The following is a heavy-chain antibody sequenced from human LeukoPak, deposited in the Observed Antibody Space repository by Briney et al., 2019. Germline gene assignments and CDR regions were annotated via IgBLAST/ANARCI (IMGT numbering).Heavy chain of an antibody. CDR2: IYYSGST. CDR3: ARQLYSYGAYFDY. D-gene: IGHD5-18*01. V-gene: IGHV4-31*03. J-gene: IGHJ4*02. Sequence: SQTLSLTCNVSGASISSGGYYWSWSRQHPGKGLEWIGYIYYSGSTYYNPSLKSRVTISVDISKNQFSLRLSSVSAADTAVYYCARQLYSYGAYFDYWGQGTLVTVSS. CDR1: GASISSGGYY.